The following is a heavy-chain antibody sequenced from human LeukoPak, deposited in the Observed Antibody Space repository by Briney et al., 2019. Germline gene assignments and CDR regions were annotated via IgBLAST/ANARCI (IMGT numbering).Heavy chain of an antibody. D-gene: IGHD6-13*01. J-gene: IGHJ6*02. V-gene: IGHV3-23*01. CDR1: GFIFSSYS. CDR2: ITGSGGNT. CDR3: AKAASSSWPSYYYGVDV. Sequence: GGSLRLSCAASGFIFSSYSMSWVRQAPGKGLEWVSVITGSGGNTYYADSVKGRFTISKDNSKNTVCLQMGSLRVDDTAVYYCAKAASSSWPSYYYGVDVWGQGTTVTVSS.